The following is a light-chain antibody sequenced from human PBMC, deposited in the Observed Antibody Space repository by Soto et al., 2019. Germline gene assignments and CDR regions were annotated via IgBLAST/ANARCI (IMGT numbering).Light chain of an antibody. V-gene: IGLV2-14*01. CDR1: SSDVGGYKY. J-gene: IGLJ2*01. CDR2: EVS. Sequence: QSALTQPASVSGSPGQSFTISCTGSSSDVGGYKYVSWYQQHPGKAPKLMIFEVSHRPSGVSNRFSGSKSGNTASLTISGLQAEDEGDYYGCSYTGGTTLVCGGWTKLTVL. CDR3: CSYTGGTTLV.